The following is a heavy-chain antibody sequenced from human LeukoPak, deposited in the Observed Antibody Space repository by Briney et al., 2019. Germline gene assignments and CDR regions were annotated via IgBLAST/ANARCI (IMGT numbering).Heavy chain of an antibody. CDR1: GDSISSGDYS. J-gene: IGHJ5*02. CDR3: ARELWFVNAPGSWLDP. D-gene: IGHD3-10*01. CDR2: IFHTGNS. V-gene: IGHV4-30-2*01. Sequence: SETLSLTCTVSGDSISSGDYSWSWIRQPSGKALEWTGYIFHTGNSYYNPSLRSRVTISVDRSRNEFSLRLTSVTAADTAVYYCARELWFVNAPGSWLDPWGQGILVTVSS.